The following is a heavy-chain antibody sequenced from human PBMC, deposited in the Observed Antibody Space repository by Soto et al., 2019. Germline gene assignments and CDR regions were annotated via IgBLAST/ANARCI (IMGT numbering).Heavy chain of an antibody. CDR2: ISSSSSTI. D-gene: IGHD2-2*01. CDR3: ARGGGKYQRLWYYYYMDV. V-gene: IGHV3-48*01. J-gene: IGHJ6*03. CDR1: GFTVSSNY. Sequence: GGSLRLSCAASGFTVSSNYMSWVRQAPGKGLEWVSYISSSSSTIYYADSVKGRFTISRDNAKNSLYLQMNSLRAEDTAVYYCARGGGKYQRLWYYYYMDVWGQGTTVTVSS.